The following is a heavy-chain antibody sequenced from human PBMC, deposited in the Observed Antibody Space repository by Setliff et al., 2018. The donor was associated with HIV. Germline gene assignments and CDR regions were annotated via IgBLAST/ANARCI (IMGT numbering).Heavy chain of an antibody. V-gene: IGHV4-4*07. CDR1: SGSVNNYW. J-gene: IGHJ4*02. CDR2: IYTSGST. CDR3: ARGGSYDTFDY. Sequence: SETLSLTCNVSSGSVNNYWWTWIRQPPGKGLEWIGRIYTSGSTNYNPSLKSRVTMSIDTSKKQFSLKLASVTAADTAVYYCARGGSYDTFDYWGQGTLVTVSS. D-gene: IGHD3-22*01.